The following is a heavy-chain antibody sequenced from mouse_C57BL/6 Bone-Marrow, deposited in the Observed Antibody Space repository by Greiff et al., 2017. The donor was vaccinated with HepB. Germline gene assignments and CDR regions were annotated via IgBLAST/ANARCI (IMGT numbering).Heavy chain of an antibody. CDR1: GFTFSDYG. CDR3: ARGRLRYFDV. D-gene: IGHD3-2*02. J-gene: IGHJ1*03. CDR2: ISNLAYSI. Sequence: EVMLVESGGGLVQPGGSLKLSCAASGFTFSDYGMAWVRQARRKGPEWVAFISNLAYSIYYADTVTGRFTISRENAKNTLYLEMSSLRSEDTAMYYCARGRLRYFDVWGTGTTVTVSS. V-gene: IGHV5-15*01.